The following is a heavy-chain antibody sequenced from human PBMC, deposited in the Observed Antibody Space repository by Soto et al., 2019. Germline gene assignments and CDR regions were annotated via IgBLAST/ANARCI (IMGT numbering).Heavy chain of an antibody. D-gene: IGHD5-18*01. CDR3: AKDSGYNYGYFRWFDP. Sequence: QVHLQESGPRLVKPSETLSLTCTVSGGSISNYYWSWIRQPPGRGLEWIGHILYSGSTNYNPALKSRVTISVDTSKSQFPLKLSSVTAADTAVYYCAKDSGYNYGYFRWFDPWGQGTLVTVSS. V-gene: IGHV4-59*01. J-gene: IGHJ5*02. CDR1: GGSISNYY. CDR2: ILYSGST.